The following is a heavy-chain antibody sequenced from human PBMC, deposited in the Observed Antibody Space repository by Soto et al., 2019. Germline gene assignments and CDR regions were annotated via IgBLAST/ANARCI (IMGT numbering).Heavy chain of an antibody. CDR3: ATLGGNLGAFDY. CDR2: IKSRADGGTA. V-gene: IGHV3-15*01. D-gene: IGHD3-16*01. Sequence: EVQLVESGGGLVKPGGSLRLSCAASGFTFSNAWMSWVRQAPGKGLGWVGRIKSRADGGTADHAAPVKGGFAISRDDSKNTLYLQMNSLKTEDTAVYYCATLGGNLGAFDYWGQGTLVTVSS. CDR1: GFTFSNAW. J-gene: IGHJ4*02.